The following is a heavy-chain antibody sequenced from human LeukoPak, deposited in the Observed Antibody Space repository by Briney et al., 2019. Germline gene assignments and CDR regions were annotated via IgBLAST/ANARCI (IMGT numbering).Heavy chain of an antibody. CDR1: GGTFSSYA. Sequence: SVKVSCKASGGTFSSYAISWVRQAPGQGLEWMGGIIPIFGTANYAQKFQGRVTITADESTSTAYMELSSLRSEDTAVYYCAVVVPAASYYYYYMDVWGKGTTVTVSS. D-gene: IGHD2-2*01. CDR2: IIPIFGTA. J-gene: IGHJ6*03. V-gene: IGHV1-69*13. CDR3: AVVVPAASYYYYYMDV.